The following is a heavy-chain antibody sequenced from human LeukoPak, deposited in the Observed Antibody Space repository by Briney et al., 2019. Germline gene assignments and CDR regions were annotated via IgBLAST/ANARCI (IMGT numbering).Heavy chain of an antibody. V-gene: IGHV1-46*01. J-gene: IGHJ5*02. D-gene: IGHD1-26*01. Sequence: ASVKVSCMASGYTFTSYYMHWVRQAPGQGLEWMGIINPNGGSTSYAQKIQGRVTMNKELSTSTNYMELDNLRTEDTAVYYCAKGIGGAYNWFDPWGKGTLVTVSS. CDR3: AKGIGGAYNWFDP. CDR1: GYTFTSYY. CDR2: INPNGGST.